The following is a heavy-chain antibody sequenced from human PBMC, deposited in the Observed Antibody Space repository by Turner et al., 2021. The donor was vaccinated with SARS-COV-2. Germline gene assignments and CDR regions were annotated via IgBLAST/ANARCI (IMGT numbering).Heavy chain of an antibody. CDR3: ARGRRGGSSWYNLDY. D-gene: IGHD6-13*01. CDR2: INPNSGGT. J-gene: IGHJ4*02. Sequence: QVQLVQSGAEVKKPGASVKVSCKASGYTFTGYYMHWVRQAPGQGLEWMGWINPNSGGTNYAQKVQGRVTMTRDTSISTAYMELSRLRSDDTAVYYCARGRRGGSSWYNLDYWGQGTLVTVS. V-gene: IGHV1-2*02. CDR1: GYTFTGYY.